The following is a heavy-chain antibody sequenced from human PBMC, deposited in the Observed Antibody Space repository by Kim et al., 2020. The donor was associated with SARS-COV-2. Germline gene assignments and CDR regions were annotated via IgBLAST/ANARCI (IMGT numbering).Heavy chain of an antibody. Sequence: SETLSLTCTVSGGSISSYYWSWIRQPPGKGLEWIGYIYYSGSTNYNPSLKSRVTISADTSKNQFSLKLSSVTAADTAVYYCASYSSGRKEFGYWGQGTLVTVSS. D-gene: IGHD6-19*01. V-gene: IGHV4-59*01. CDR2: IYYSGST. CDR1: GGSISSYY. J-gene: IGHJ4*02. CDR3: ASYSSGRKEFGY.